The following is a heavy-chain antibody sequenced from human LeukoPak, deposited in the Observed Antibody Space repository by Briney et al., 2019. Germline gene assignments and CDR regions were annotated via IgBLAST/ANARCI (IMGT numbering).Heavy chain of an antibody. CDR2: ISGSGGST. V-gene: IGHV3-23*01. D-gene: IGHD2-15*01. Sequence: GGSLRLSCAASGFTFSSYAMSWVRQAPGKGLEWVSAISGSGGSTYYADSVKGRFTISRDNSKNTLYLQMNSLRAEDTAVYYCATQDCSGGSCPSYYYYGMDVWGQGTTVTVSS. CDR1: GFTFSSYA. J-gene: IGHJ6*02. CDR3: ATQDCSGGSCPSYYYYGMDV.